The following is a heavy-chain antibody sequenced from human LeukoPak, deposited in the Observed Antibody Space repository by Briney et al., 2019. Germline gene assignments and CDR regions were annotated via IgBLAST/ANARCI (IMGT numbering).Heavy chain of an antibody. CDR1: GYTLTELS. CDR3: ATDSTYYYDSKRGAFDI. J-gene: IGHJ3*02. Sequence: GASVKVSCKVSGYTLTELSMHWVRQAPGKGLEWMGGFDPEDGETIYAQKFQGRVTVTEDTSTDTAYMELSSLRSEDTAVYYCATDSTYYYDSKRGAFDIWGQGTMVTVSS. D-gene: IGHD3-22*01. V-gene: IGHV1-24*01. CDR2: FDPEDGET.